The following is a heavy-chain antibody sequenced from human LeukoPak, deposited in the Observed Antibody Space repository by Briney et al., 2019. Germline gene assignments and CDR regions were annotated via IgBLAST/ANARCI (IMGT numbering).Heavy chain of an antibody. Sequence: AETLSLTCTVSGGSINSNSYYWGCIRQPPGKGLEWIANIYYSGSTSYNPSLRSRVTISVDTSKNQFSLRLTSVTAADTAVYYCARADNLFDSSGYYWTVWGQGTLVTVSS. J-gene: IGHJ4*02. V-gene: IGHV4-39*07. CDR2: IYYSGST. D-gene: IGHD3-22*01. CDR1: GGSINSNSYY. CDR3: ARADNLFDSSGYYWTV.